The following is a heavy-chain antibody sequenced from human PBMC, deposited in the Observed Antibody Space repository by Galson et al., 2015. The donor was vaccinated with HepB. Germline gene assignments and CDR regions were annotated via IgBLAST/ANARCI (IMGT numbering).Heavy chain of an antibody. CDR2: MNPNSGNT. V-gene: IGHV1-8*01. J-gene: IGHJ6*03. Sequence: SVKVSCKASGYTFTSYDINWVRQATGQGLEWMGWMNPNSGNTGYAQKFQGRVTMTRNTSISTAYMELSSLRSEDTAVYYCARVKGVVGGYYYYYYYMDVWGKGTTVTVSS. CDR1: GYTFTSYD. D-gene: IGHD2-15*01. CDR3: ARVKGVVGGYYYYYYYMDV.